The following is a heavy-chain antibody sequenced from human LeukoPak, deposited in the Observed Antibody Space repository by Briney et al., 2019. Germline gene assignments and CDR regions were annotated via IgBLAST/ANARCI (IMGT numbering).Heavy chain of an antibody. V-gene: IGHV3-7*03. Sequence: GGSLRLSCAASGFTFSSYWMSWVRQAPGKGLEWVANINQDGSEKYYVGSVKGRFTISRDNAKNSLYLQMNSLRAEDTAVYYCARVGYCSGGSCYVPFDYWGQGTLVTVSS. J-gene: IGHJ4*02. CDR2: INQDGSEK. D-gene: IGHD2-15*01. CDR3: ARVGYCSGGSCYVPFDY. CDR1: GFTFSSYW.